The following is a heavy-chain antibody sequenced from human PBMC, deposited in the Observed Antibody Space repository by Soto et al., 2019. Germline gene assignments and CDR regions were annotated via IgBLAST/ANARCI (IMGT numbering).Heavy chain of an antibody. CDR3: AKIDWHKENGMDV. CDR1: GFTFSSYG. CDR2: ISYDGSNK. J-gene: IGHJ6*02. V-gene: IGHV3-30*18. D-gene: IGHD3-9*01. Sequence: QVQLVESGGGVVQPGRSLRLSCAASGFTFSSYGMHWVRQAPGKGLEWVAVISYDGSNKYYADSVKGRFTISRDNSKNTLYLQMNSLRAEDTAVYYCAKIDWHKENGMDVWGQGTTVTVSS.